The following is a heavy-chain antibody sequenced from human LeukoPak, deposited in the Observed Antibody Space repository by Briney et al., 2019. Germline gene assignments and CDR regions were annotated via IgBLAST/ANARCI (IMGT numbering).Heavy chain of an antibody. D-gene: IGHD6-13*01. CDR2: ISSSSSYI. Sequence: GGSQRLPCAASRHTFSSYSKNCVRHAPGKGLEWGSSISSSSSYIYYADSVKGRFTISRDNAKNSLYLQMNSLRAEDTAVYYCASLGIAAAGKDYWGQGTLVTVSS. J-gene: IGHJ4*02. CDR1: RHTFSSYS. V-gene: IGHV3-21*01. CDR3: ASLGIAAAGKDY.